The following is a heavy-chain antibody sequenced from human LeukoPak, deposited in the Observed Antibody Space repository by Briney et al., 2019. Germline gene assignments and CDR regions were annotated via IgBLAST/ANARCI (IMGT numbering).Heavy chain of an antibody. CDR3: ARYDLVGSGSYYY. CDR2: ISSSSSYI. Sequence: GGSLRLSCAASGFTFSSYSMNWVRQAPGKGLEWVSSISSSSSYIYYADSVKGRFTVSRDNAKNSLYLQMNSLRAEDTAVYYCARYDLVGSGSYYYWGQGTLVTVSS. CDR1: GFTFSSYS. J-gene: IGHJ4*02. V-gene: IGHV3-21*01. D-gene: IGHD3-10*01.